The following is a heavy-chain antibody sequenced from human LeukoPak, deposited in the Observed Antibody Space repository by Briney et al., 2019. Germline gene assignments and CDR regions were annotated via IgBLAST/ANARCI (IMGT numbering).Heavy chain of an antibody. CDR2: IYYSGST. CDR3: ASDRGYSSSSNFFVY. J-gene: IGHJ4*02. V-gene: IGHV4-59*01. CDR1: GGSISSYY. D-gene: IGHD6-6*01. Sequence: SETLSLTCTVSGGSISSYYWSWIRQPPGKGLEWIGYIYYSGSTNYNPSLKSRVTISVDTSKNQFSLKLSSVTAADTAVYYCASDRGYSSSSNFFVYWGQGTLVTVSS.